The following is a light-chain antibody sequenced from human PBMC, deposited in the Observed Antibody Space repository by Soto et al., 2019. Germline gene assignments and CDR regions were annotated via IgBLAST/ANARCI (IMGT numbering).Light chain of an antibody. CDR3: QQYGSSPVT. CDR1: QSVSSSY. CDR2: GAS. J-gene: IGKJ1*01. Sequence: EIVLTQSPGTLSLSPGERATLSCRASQSVSSSYLAWYQQKPGQAPRLLIYGASSRATGIPDRFSGSGSGTVFTLTISRLEPEDFAVYYCQQYGSSPVTFGQGTKVDIK. V-gene: IGKV3-20*01.